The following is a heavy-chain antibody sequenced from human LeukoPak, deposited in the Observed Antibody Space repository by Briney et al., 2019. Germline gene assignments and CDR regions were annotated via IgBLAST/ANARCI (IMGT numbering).Heavy chain of an antibody. V-gene: IGHV1-2*02. CDR2: INPNSGGT. D-gene: IGHD3-3*01. J-gene: IGHJ4*02. Sequence: GASVKVSCKASGYTFTGYYMHWVRQAPGQGLEWMGWINPNSGGTNYAQKFRGRVTMTRDTSISTAYMELSRLRSDDTAVYYCASAALYYDFWSGYDYWGQGTLVTVSS. CDR3: ASAALYYDFWSGYDY. CDR1: GYTFTGYY.